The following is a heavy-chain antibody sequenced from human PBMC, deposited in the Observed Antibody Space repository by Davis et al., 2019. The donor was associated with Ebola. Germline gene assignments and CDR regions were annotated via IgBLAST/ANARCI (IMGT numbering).Heavy chain of an antibody. CDR1: GFTFSNAW. D-gene: IGHD1-26*01. Sequence: GESLKISCAASGFTFSNAWMNWVRQAPGKGLEWVGRIKSKTDGGTTDYAAPVKGRFTISRDDSKNTLYLQMNSLKTEDTAVYYCTTGARGSLSPCDYWGQGTLVTVSS. J-gene: IGHJ4*02. CDR3: TTGARGSLSPCDY. CDR2: IKSKTDGGTT. V-gene: IGHV3-15*07.